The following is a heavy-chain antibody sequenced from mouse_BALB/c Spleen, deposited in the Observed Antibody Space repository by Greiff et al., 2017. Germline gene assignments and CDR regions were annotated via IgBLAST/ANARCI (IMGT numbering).Heavy chain of an antibody. CDR1: GFTFNTNA. D-gene: IGHD3-1*01. J-gene: IGHJ1*01. V-gene: IGHV10S3*01. CDR3: VRWGYGWYFDV. Sequence: DAGGGLVQPKGSLKLSCAASGFTFNTNAMNWVRQAPGKGLEWVARIRSKSNNYATYYADSVKDRFTISRDDSQSMLYLQMNNLKTEDTAMYYCVRWGYGWYFDVWGAGTTVTVSS. CDR2: IRSKSNNYAT.